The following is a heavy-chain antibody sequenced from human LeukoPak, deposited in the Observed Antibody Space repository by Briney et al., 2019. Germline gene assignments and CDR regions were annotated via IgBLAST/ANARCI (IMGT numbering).Heavy chain of an antibody. CDR1: GLTFSSYA. CDR3: AKDRGSGWYWDY. Sequence: GGSLRLYCAASGLTFSSYAMSWVRQAPGKGLEWVSAISGSGGSTYYADSVKGRFTISRDNSKNTLYLQMNSLRAEDTAVYYCAKDRGSGWYWDYWGQGTLVTVSS. V-gene: IGHV3-23*01. CDR2: ISGSGGST. J-gene: IGHJ4*02. D-gene: IGHD6-19*01.